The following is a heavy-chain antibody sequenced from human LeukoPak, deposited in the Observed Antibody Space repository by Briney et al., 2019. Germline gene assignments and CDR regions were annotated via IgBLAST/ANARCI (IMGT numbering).Heavy chain of an antibody. CDR2: ISSSGSTI. CDR3: ATFDWLLPIDY. J-gene: IGHJ4*02. D-gene: IGHD3-9*01. CDR1: GFTFSDYY. V-gene: IGHV3-11*01. Sequence: GGSLRLSCAASGFTFSDYYMSWIRQAPGKGLEWVSYISSSGSTIYYADSVKGRFTISRDNAKNSLYLQMNSLRAEDTAVYYCATFDWLLPIDYWGQGTLVTVSS.